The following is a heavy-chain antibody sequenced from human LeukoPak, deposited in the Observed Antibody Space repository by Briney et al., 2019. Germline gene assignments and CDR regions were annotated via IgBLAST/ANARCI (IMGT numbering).Heavy chain of an antibody. Sequence: SETLSLTCAVSGTSFSSYYWSWIRQPPGKGLEWIGEVNHSGYTNVHPSLKRRVTISLDTSKNQFSLSLRGLTPAATAGYICAGMTRGHDFWGQGTLVTVSS. CDR2: VNHSGYT. J-gene: IGHJ4*02. CDR3: AGMTRGHDF. V-gene: IGHV4-34*01. CDR1: GTSFSSYY. D-gene: IGHD3-10*01.